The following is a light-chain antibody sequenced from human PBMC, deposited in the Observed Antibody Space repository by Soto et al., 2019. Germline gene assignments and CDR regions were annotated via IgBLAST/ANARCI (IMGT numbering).Light chain of an antibody. Sequence: IQMTQSPSSLSASVGYRVTITCRASQGIRNDLGWYQQKPGKAPKLLISGASTLESGVPSRFSGSGSVTEFTLTISSLQPDDFATYYCQQYTSYYTFGQGTRLEIK. CDR2: GAS. J-gene: IGKJ5*01. CDR3: QQYTSYYT. CDR1: QGIRND. V-gene: IGKV1-17*01.